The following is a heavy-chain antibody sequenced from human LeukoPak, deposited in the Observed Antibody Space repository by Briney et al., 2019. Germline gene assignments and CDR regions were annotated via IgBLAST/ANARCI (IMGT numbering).Heavy chain of an antibody. J-gene: IGHJ4*02. CDR2: IYYTGST. Sequence: SETLSLTCTVSGGSVSDYYWSWIRQSPGKGLEWIGYIYYTGSTSYNPSLRSRVTMTADTSKNQFSLKLSSVTAADTAVYYCASRKLGNDYWGQGTLVTVSS. CDR1: GGSVSDYY. D-gene: IGHD7-27*01. CDR3: ASRKLGNDY. V-gene: IGHV4-59*02.